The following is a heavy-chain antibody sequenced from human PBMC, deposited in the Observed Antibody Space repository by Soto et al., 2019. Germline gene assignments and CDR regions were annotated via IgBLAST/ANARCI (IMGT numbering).Heavy chain of an antibody. CDR3: AREDRDYYNGTGYYTNWFDP. J-gene: IGHJ5*02. CDR2: FIPIFGTT. V-gene: IGHV1-69*13. D-gene: IGHD3-22*01. Sequence: ASVKVSCKASGGTFSTFAISWVRQAPGQGLEWMGAFIPIFGTTNYAQEFLGRVTITADASATTAYMELSSLRFEDTAVYYCAREDRDYYNGTGYYTNWFDPWGQGTLVTVSS. CDR1: GGTFSTFA.